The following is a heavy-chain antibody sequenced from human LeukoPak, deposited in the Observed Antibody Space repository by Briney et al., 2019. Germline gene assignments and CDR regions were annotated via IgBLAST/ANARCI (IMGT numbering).Heavy chain of an antibody. J-gene: IGHJ3*02. CDR1: GFTFSSYW. CDR2: IKRDGSDT. D-gene: IGHD2-8*02. V-gene: IGHV3-7*01. Sequence: PGGSLRLSCAASGFTFSSYWMTWGRQAPGRGLEWVANIKRDGSDTHYLDSLKGRFTISRDNAKSSLSLQMNSLRAEDTAVYYCARDSSYCSGGVCFDVFDIWSQGTMVVVSS. CDR3: ARDSSYCSGGVCFDVFDI.